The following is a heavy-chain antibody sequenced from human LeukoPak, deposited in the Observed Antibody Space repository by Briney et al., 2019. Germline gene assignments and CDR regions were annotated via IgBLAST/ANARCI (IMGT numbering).Heavy chain of an antibody. Sequence: GGSLRLSCEGSGFTFSNSAMTWVRQAPGRGLEWVSGVSGSGDRTNYADSVKSRFTVSRDNSKNTVYLEMNRLGVDDTAVYYCAKGLSSSTWADFDYWGQGILVTVSS. CDR2: VSGSGDRT. CDR3: AKGLSSSTWADFDY. V-gene: IGHV3-23*01. D-gene: IGHD6-13*01. CDR1: GFTFSNSA. J-gene: IGHJ4*02.